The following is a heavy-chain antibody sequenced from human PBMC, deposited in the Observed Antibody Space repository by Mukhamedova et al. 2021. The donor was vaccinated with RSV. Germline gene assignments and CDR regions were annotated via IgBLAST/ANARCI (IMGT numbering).Heavy chain of an antibody. CDR2: GNGNT. V-gene: IGHV1-3*01. CDR3: ARALGSGWTFYYYGMDV. Sequence: GNGNTKYSQKFQGRVTITRDTSASTAYMELSSLRSEDTAVYYCARALGSGWTFYYYGMDVWGQGITVTVSS. J-gene: IGHJ6*02. D-gene: IGHD6-19*01.